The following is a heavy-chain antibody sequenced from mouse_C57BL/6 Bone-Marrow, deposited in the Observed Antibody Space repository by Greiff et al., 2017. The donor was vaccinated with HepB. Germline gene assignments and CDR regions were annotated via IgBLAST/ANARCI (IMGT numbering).Heavy chain of an antibody. CDR2: ISSGSSTI. J-gene: IGHJ4*01. Sequence: EVMLVESGGGLVKPGGSLKLSCAASGFTFSDYGMHWVCQAPEKGLEWVAYISSGSSTIYFADTVKGRFTISRDNAKTTLFLQMTSLRSEDTAMYYCARTIYYDYPYAMDYWGQGTSVTVSS. CDR1: GFTFSDYG. CDR3: ARTIYYDYPYAMDY. V-gene: IGHV5-17*01. D-gene: IGHD2-4*01.